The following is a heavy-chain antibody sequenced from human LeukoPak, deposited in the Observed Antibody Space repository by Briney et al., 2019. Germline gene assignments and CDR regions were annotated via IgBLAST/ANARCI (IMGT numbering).Heavy chain of an antibody. D-gene: IGHD1-26*01. J-gene: IGHJ6*02. CDR3: ARHGSPFSYYYYYGMDV. Sequence: SETLPLTCTVSGGSISSSSYYWGWIRQPPGKGLEWIGSIYYSGSTYYNPSLKSRVTISVDTSKNQFSLKLSSVTAADTAVYYCARHGSPFSYYYYYGMDVWGQGTTVTVSS. V-gene: IGHV4-39*01. CDR2: IYYSGST. CDR1: GGSISSSSYY.